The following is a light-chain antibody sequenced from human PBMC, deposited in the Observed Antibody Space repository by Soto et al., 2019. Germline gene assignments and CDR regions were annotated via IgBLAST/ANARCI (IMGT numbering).Light chain of an antibody. V-gene: IGKV1-5*03. CDR3: QEYNSYWT. J-gene: IGKJ1*01. Sequence: DIQMTQSPSTLSASVGDRVTLTCRASQSINNWLAWYQQKPGKAPKLLIYKASSLESGVPSRFRGSGSGTEFTLTISSLQPDDFESYYCQEYNSYWTFGQGTKVEIK. CDR1: QSINNW. CDR2: KAS.